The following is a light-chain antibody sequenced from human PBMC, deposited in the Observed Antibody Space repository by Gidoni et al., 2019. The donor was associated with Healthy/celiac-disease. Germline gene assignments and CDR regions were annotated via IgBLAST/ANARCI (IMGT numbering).Light chain of an antibody. V-gene: IGKV1-39*01. CDR1: QSISSY. CDR2: AAS. Sequence: DIQMTQYPSSLSASVGDRVTITCRASQSISSYLNWYQQKPGKAPKLLIYAASSLQSGVPSRFTGSGSGTDFTLTISSLQPEDFATYYCQQSYSTGYTFGQGTKLEIK. J-gene: IGKJ2*01. CDR3: QQSYSTGYT.